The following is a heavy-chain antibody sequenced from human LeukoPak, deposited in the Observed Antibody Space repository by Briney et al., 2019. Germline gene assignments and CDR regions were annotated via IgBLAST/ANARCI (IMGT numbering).Heavy chain of an antibody. V-gene: IGHV4-59*01. CDR2: IYYSGST. CDR1: GGSISSYY. D-gene: IGHD1-26*01. Sequence: SETLSLTCTVSGGSISSYYWSWIRQPPGKGLEWIGYIYYSGSTNYNPSLKSRVTISVDTSKNQFSLKLSSVTAADTAVYYCARFIVGATKGFDYWGQGTLVTVSS. J-gene: IGHJ4*02. CDR3: ARFIVGATKGFDY.